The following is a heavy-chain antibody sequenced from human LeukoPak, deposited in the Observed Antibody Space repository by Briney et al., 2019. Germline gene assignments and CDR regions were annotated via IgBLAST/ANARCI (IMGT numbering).Heavy chain of an antibody. D-gene: IGHD5-12*01. CDR1: GFSISSSA. V-gene: IGHV3-21*01. CDR3: ARESVGFSDIVATITGSDAFDI. Sequence: PGGSLRLSCAASGFSISSSAMNWVRQAPGKGLEWVSSINNVASHIYYAGSVRGRFTISRDNAKNSLYLQMNSLRAEDTAVYYCARESVGFSDIVATITGSDAFDIWGQGTMVTVSS. J-gene: IGHJ3*02. CDR2: INNVASHI.